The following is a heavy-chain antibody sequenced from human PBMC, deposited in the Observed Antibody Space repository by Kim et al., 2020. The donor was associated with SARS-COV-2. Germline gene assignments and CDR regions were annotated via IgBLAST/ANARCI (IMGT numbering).Heavy chain of an antibody. D-gene: IGHD6-19*01. V-gene: IGHV3-33*08. CDR3: ARDLGAKKVAVADPFDY. CDR1: GFTFSSYG. J-gene: IGHJ4*02. CDR2: IWYDGSNK. Sequence: GGSLRLSCAASGFTFSSYGMHWVRQAPGKGLEWVAVIWYDGSNKYYADSVKGRFTISRDNSKNTLYLQMNSLRAEDTAVYYCARDLGAKKVAVADPFDYWGQGTLVTVSS.